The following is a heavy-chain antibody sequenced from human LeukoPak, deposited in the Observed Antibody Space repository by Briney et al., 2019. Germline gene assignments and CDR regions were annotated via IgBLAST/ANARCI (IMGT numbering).Heavy chain of an antibody. CDR3: ARHLYSYVDTAMASFDY. J-gene: IGHJ4*02. Sequence: SETLSLTCTVSGGSISSSSYSWGWIRQPPGKGLEWIGSIYYSGSTYYNPSLKSRVTISVDTSKNQFSLKLSSVTAADTAVYYCARHLYSYVDTAMASFDYWGQGTLVTVSS. CDR2: IYYSGST. D-gene: IGHD5-18*01. CDR1: GGSISSSSYS. V-gene: IGHV4-39*01.